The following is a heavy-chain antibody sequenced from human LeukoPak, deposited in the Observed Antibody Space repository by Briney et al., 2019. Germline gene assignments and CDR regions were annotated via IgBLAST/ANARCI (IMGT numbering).Heavy chain of an antibody. D-gene: IGHD6-19*01. J-gene: IGHJ6*02. CDR1: GGSISSYY. Sequence: SETLSLTCTVSGGSISSYYWSWIRQPPGKGLEWIGYIYYSGSTNYNPSLKSRVTISVDTSKNQFSLKLSSVTAADTAVYYCARDRSGWYEPYYYYYYGMDVWGQGTTVTDSS. CDR3: ARDRSGWYEPYYYYYYGMDV. V-gene: IGHV4-59*01. CDR2: IYYSGST.